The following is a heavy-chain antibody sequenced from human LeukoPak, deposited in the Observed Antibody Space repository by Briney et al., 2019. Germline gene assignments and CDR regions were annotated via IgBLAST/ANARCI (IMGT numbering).Heavy chain of an antibody. V-gene: IGHV3-48*02. CDR2: IRTSAASAYNT. CDR3: ARDQRFAFDY. D-gene: IGHD3-16*01. CDR1: GFTFTDYP. Sequence: PGGSLRLSCAASGFTFTDYPMNWVRQAPGRGLEWVANIRTSAASAYNTNYADSVQGRVTISRDDAKKTLYLHMNGLRDDDTAVYYCARDQRFAFDYWGQGILVTVSS. J-gene: IGHJ4*02.